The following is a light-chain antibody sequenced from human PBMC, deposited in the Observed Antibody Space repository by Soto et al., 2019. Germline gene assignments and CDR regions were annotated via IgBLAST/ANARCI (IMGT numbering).Light chain of an antibody. J-gene: IGKJ1*01. CDR1: QSVSSSF. Sequence: IVLTQSPGTLSLSPGERATLSCRASQSVSSSFLAWYQQKPGQAPRLLIYGASSRATGIPDRFSGSASGTDFTLTISRLEPEDFAMYYCQQSYSHRTFGQGTKVEIK. V-gene: IGKV3-20*01. CDR2: GAS. CDR3: QQSYSHRT.